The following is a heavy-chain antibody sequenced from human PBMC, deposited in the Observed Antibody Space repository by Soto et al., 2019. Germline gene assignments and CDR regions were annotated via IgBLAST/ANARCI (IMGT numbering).Heavy chain of an antibody. CDR2: IYPGGSDT. J-gene: IGHJ3*01. CDR1: GYSFTSYR. D-gene: IGHD7-27*01. Sequence: PGESLKISCKASGYSFTSYRVGWVRQIPGKGLEWMGIIYPGGSDTRYSPSFQGQITISVDKSINTAYLQWSSLKASDTAMYYCARRHSNTGGFDFWGQGTMVTVSS. V-gene: IGHV5-51*01. CDR3: ARRHSNTGGFDF.